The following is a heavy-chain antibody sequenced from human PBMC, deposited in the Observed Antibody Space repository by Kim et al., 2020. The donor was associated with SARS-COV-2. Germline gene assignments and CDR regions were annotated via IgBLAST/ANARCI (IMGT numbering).Heavy chain of an antibody. CDR1: GYTFTSYA. Sequence: ASVKVSCKASGYTFTSYAMHWVRQAPGQRLAWMGWINAGNGNTKYSQKFQGRVTITRDTSASTAYMELSSLRSEDTAVYYCAREGFDQLGSLYYYYYGMDVWGQGTTVTVSS. J-gene: IGHJ6*02. D-gene: IGHD2-2*01. V-gene: IGHV1-3*01. CDR3: AREGFDQLGSLYYYYYGMDV. CDR2: INAGNGNT.